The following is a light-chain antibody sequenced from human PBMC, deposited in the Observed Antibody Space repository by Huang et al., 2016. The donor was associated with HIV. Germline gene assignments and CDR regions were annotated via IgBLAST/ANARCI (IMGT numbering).Light chain of an antibody. J-gene: IGKJ1*01. Sequence: EIVLTQSPGTLSLSPGERATLSRRASQSISADYLVWYQQTPGQAPRLLIYAASSTATGIPGRFSGSGSGTDFTLTIYRLEPEDFAVYFCQQYAGSPWTFGQGTKVEIK. CDR1: QSISADY. CDR3: QQYAGSPWT. V-gene: IGKV3-20*01. CDR2: AAS.